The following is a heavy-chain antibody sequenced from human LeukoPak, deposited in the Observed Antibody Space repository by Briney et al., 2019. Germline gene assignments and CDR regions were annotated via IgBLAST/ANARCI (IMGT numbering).Heavy chain of an antibody. D-gene: IGHD5-18*01. V-gene: IGHV5-51*01. CDR3: ARRGEAMDTFDY. J-gene: IGHJ4*02. CDR1: GYSFTSYW. CDR2: IYPGDSDT. Sequence: KSGESRKISCKDSGYSFTSYWIGWVRQMPGKGLEWMGIIYPGDSDTRYSPSFRGQVTISADKSINTAYLQWSSLKASDTAIYYCARRGEAMDTFDYWGQGTLVTVSS.